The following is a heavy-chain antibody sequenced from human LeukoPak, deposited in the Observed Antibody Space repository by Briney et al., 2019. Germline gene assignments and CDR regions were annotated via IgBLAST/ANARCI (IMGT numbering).Heavy chain of an antibody. CDR1: GFTFSDYY. CDR2: ISSSSSYT. D-gene: IGHD3-22*01. Sequence: NPGGSLRLSCAVSGFTFSDYYMSWTRQAPGKGLEWVSYISSSSSYTNYADSVKGRFTISRDNAKNSLYLQMNSLRAEDTAVYYCASSLLYDSSGYVRDAFDIWGQGTMVTVSS. J-gene: IGHJ3*02. V-gene: IGHV3-11*03. CDR3: ASSLLYDSSGYVRDAFDI.